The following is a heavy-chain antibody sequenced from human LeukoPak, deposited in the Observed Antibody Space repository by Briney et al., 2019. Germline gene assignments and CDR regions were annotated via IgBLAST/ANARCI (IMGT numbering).Heavy chain of an antibody. CDR2: ISSSSSTI. CDR1: GFTFSSYS. D-gene: IGHD6-6*01. Sequence: GGSLRLSCAASGFTFSSYSMNWVRQAPGKGLEWVSYISSSSSTIYYADSVKGRFTISRDNSKNTLYLQMNSLRAEDTAVYYCAKVFVRSSHHFDYWGQGTLVTVSS. J-gene: IGHJ4*02. CDR3: AKVFVRSSHHFDY. V-gene: IGHV3-48*01.